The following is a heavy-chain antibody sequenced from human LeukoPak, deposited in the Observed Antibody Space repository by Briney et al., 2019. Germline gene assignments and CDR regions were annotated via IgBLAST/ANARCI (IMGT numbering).Heavy chain of an antibody. CDR2: INAGNGNT. CDR3: ARDPSPGSYTVWFDP. J-gene: IGHJ5*02. D-gene: IGHD3-10*01. CDR1: GYTFTSYA. V-gene: IGHV1-3*01. Sequence: AASVKVSCKASGYTFTSYAMHWVRQAPGQRLEWMGWINAGNGNTKYSQKFQGRVTITRDTSASTAYMELSSLRSEDTAVYYYARDPSPGSYTVWFDPWGQGTLVTVSS.